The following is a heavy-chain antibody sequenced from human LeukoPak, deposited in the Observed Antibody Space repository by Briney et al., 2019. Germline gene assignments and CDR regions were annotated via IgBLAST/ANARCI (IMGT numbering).Heavy chain of an antibody. V-gene: IGHV4-59*01. CDR3: AKGLYSGYVMNYFDY. J-gene: IGHJ4*02. Sequence: PSETLSLTCTVSGVSISSYYWSWIRQPPGKGLEWMGYIYYSGSTNYNPSLKSRVTISVDTSKKQVSLKLSSVTAADTAVYYCAKGLYSGYVMNYFDYWGQGTLVTVSS. CDR2: IYYSGST. CDR1: GVSISSYY. D-gene: IGHD5-12*01.